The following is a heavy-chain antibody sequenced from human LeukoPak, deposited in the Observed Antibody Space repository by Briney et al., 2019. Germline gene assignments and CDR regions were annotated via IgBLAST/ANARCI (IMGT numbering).Heavy chain of an antibody. CDR3: ARANDILTGRGQNYYYYYMDV. V-gene: IGHV1-8*01. Sequence: ASVKVSCKASGYTFITYDINWVRQATGQGLEWMGWMNPNSGNTGYAQKLQGRVTMTTDTSTSTAYMELRSLRSDDTAVYYCARANDILTGRGQNYYYYYMDVWGKGTTVTISS. CDR1: GYTFITYD. CDR2: MNPNSGNT. D-gene: IGHD3-9*01. J-gene: IGHJ6*03.